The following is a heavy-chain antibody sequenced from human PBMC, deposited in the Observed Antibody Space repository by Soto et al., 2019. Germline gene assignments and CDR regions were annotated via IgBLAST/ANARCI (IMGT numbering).Heavy chain of an antibody. V-gene: IGHV3-23*01. CDR3: AKDSIGIQLWRYYFDY. D-gene: IGHD5-18*01. Sequence: GGSLRLSCAASGFTFSSYAVSWVRQAPGKGLEWVSAISGSGGSTYYADSVKGRFTISRDNSKNTLYLQMNSLRAEDTAVYYCAKDSIGIQLWRYYFDYWGQGTLVTVSS. CDR2: ISGSGGST. J-gene: IGHJ4*02. CDR1: GFTFSSYA.